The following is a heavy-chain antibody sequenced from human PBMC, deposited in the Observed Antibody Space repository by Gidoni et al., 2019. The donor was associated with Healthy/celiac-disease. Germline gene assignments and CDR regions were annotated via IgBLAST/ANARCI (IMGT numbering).Heavy chain of an antibody. Sequence: EVQLVESGGVVVQPGGSLRLSCAASGFPSDDYAMHWVRQAPGKGLEWVSLISGDGGSTYYADSVKGRFTISRDNSKNSLYLQMNSLRAEDTALYYCAKDRGYCSGGSCYELDYWGQGTLVTVSS. V-gene: IGHV3-43D*03. J-gene: IGHJ4*02. D-gene: IGHD2-15*01. CDR3: AKDRGYCSGGSCYELDY. CDR2: ISGDGGST. CDR1: GFPSDDYA.